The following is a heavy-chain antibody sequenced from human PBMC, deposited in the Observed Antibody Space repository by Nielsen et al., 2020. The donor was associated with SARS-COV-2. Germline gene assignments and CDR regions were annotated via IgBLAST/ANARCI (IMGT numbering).Heavy chain of an antibody. Sequence: SVKVSCKASGGTFSSYAISWVRQAPGQGLEWMGGIIPIFGTANYAQKFQGRVTITADESTSTAYMELSSLRSEDTAVYYCARLFDFWSGGYWYFDLWGRGTLVTVSS. J-gene: IGHJ2*01. CDR1: GGTFSSYA. CDR2: IIPIFGTA. V-gene: IGHV1-69*13. D-gene: IGHD3-3*01. CDR3: ARLFDFWSGGYWYFDL.